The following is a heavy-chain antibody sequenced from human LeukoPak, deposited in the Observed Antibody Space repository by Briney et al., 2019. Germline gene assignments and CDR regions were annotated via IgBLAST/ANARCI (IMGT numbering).Heavy chain of an antibody. J-gene: IGHJ3*02. CDR2: IYHSGST. CDR1: GGSISSGGYS. D-gene: IGHD4-17*01. CDR3: ARDLNDYGDQGAFDI. V-gene: IGHV4-30-2*01. Sequence: SETLSLTCAVSGGSISSGGYSWSWIRQPPGKGLEWIGYIYHSGSTYYNPSLKSRVTISVDRSKNQFSLKLSSVTAADTAVYYCARDLNDYGDQGAFDIWGQGTMVTVSS.